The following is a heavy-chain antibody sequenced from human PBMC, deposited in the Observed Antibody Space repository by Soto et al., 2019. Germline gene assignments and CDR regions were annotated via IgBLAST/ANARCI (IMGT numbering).Heavy chain of an antibody. D-gene: IGHD1-26*01. CDR2: IYTSGST. CDR3: ARAGGSYHDAFDI. V-gene: IGHV4-4*07. Sequence: XTLSLPCTVSGGALSSYDWSWIRQPAGKGLEWIGRIYTSGSTNYNPSLKSRVTMPVDTSKNQFSLKLSSVTAADTDVYYCARAGGSYHDAFDIWGQGTMVTVSS. CDR1: GGALSSYD. J-gene: IGHJ3*02.